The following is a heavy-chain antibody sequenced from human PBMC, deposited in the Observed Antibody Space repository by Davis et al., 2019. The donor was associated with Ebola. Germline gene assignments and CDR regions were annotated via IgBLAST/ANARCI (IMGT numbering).Heavy chain of an antibody. Sequence: SETLSLTCTVSGGSINAYYWNWIRHPPGKGLEWIGYIYYSGSTYYNPSLKSRVTISVDTSKNQFSLKLSSVTAADTAVYYCARGHEYQLLWGWLDPWGQGTLVTVSS. CDR1: GGSINAYY. CDR3: ARGHEYQLLWGWLDP. D-gene: IGHD2-2*01. V-gene: IGHV4-59*12. CDR2: IYYSGST. J-gene: IGHJ5*02.